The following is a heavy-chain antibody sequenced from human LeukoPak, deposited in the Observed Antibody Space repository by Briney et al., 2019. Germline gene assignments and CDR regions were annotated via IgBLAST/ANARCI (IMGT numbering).Heavy chain of an antibody. CDR1: AFTFSSYA. J-gene: IGHJ4*02. D-gene: IGHD1-26*01. CDR2: INGSGGST. CDR3: AKDRESIVGATSFDS. Sequence: GASLRLSCAASAFTFSSYAMSWVRQAQGKGLEWVSAINGSGGSTYYADSVRGRFTISRDISKNTLYLQMNSLRAEDTAVYYCAKDRESIVGATSFDSWGQGTLVTVSS. V-gene: IGHV3-23*01.